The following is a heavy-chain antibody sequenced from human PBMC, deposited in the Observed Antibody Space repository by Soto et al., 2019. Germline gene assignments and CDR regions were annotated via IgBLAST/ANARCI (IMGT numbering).Heavy chain of an antibody. CDR3: ARGGASSKWFAP. CDR2: IGYSGAT. D-gene: IGHD2-15*01. CDR1: GGSITSAGSF. V-gene: IGHV4-31*03. Sequence: QVHLQESGPGLLRPSQTLSLTCTVSGGSITSAGSFWSWIRQHPGKGPEWIAFIGYSGATSYNPFLASRVTISVDTSKSQFSLNLRSVNAADTAVYYCARGGASSKWFAPWGQGTLVTVSS. J-gene: IGHJ5*02.